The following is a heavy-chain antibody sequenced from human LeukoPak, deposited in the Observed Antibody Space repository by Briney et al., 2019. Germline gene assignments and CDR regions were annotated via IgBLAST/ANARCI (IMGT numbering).Heavy chain of an antibody. CDR3: VRHGLGSSWFGFDY. J-gene: IGHJ4*02. V-gene: IGHV5-51*01. CDR2: IYPGDSDP. CDR1: GYTFTTYW. Sequence: SGESLKISCEGSGYTFTTYWIGWVRQMPGKGLEWMGIIYPGDSDPRYSPSFQGQVTISADKSISTAYLQWSSLKASDSAMYYCVRHGLGSSWFGFDYWGQGTLVTVSS. D-gene: IGHD6-13*01.